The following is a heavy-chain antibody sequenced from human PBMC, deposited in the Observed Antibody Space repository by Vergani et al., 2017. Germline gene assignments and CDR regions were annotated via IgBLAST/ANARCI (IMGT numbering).Heavy chain of an antibody. D-gene: IGHD3-3*01. CDR1: GGSISSSRYY. CDR2: IYYSGST. J-gene: IGHJ4*02. Sequence: QLQLQESGPRLVKPSETLSLTCTVSGGSISSSRYYWGWIRQPPGKGLEWIGSIYYSGSTYYNPSLKSRVTMSVDTSKNQFSLKLSSVTAADTAVYYCARDLAPYFWSGYYPGGFDYWGQGTLVTVSS. CDR3: ARDLAPYFWSGYYPGGFDY. V-gene: IGHV4-39*07.